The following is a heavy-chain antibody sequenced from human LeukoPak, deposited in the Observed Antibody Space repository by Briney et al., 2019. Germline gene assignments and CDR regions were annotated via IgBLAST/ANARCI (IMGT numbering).Heavy chain of an antibody. CDR2: INHSGST. V-gene: IGHV4-34*01. CDR1: GGSFSGYY. Sequence: PSETLSLTCAVYGGSFSGYYWSWIRQPPGKGLEWIGEINHSGSTNYNPSLKSRVTISVDTSKNQCSLKLSSVTAADTAVYYCARGKRNYYDSSGWNPYYYFDYWGQGTLVTVSS. CDR3: ARGKRNYYDSSGWNPYYYFDY. D-gene: IGHD3-22*01. J-gene: IGHJ4*02.